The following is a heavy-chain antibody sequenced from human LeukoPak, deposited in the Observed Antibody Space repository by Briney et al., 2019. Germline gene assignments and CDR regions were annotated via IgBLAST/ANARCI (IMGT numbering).Heavy chain of an antibody. CDR1: GGSISSYH. D-gene: IGHD2-2*01. CDR2: INYRGST. Sequence: PSETLSLTCTVSGGSISSYHWSWIRQPPGKGLEWIGYINYRGSTNYNPSLKSRVTMSVDTSKNQFSLKLSSVTAADTAVYYCARGVVVPADYFDYWGQGTLVTVSS. V-gene: IGHV4-59*08. J-gene: IGHJ4*02. CDR3: ARGVVVPADYFDY.